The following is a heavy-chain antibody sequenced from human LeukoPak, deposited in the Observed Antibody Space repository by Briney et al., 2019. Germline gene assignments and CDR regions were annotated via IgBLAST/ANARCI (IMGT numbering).Heavy chain of an antibody. J-gene: IGHJ5*02. CDR1: GGSFSGYY. Sequence: PSETLSLTCAVYGGSFSGYYWSWIRQPPGKGLEWIGEINHSGSTNYNPSLKSRVTISVDTSKNQFSPKLSSVTAADTAVYYCARGSRLVRGVHNWFDPWGQGTLVTVSS. D-gene: IGHD3-10*01. CDR2: INHSGST. CDR3: ARGSRLVRGVHNWFDP. V-gene: IGHV4-34*01.